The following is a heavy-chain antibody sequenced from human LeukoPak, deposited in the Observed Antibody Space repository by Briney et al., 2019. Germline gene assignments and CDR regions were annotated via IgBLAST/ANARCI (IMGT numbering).Heavy chain of an antibody. J-gene: IGHJ4*02. Sequence: GESLKISCKGSGYSFTSYWIGWVRQMPGKGLEWMGITYPGDSDTRYSPSFQGQVTISADKSISTAYLQWSSLKASDTAMYYCARLTYYDSSRASSFDYWGQGTLVTVSS. V-gene: IGHV5-51*01. CDR2: TYPGDSDT. CDR1: GYSFTSYW. D-gene: IGHD3-22*01. CDR3: ARLTYYDSSRASSFDY.